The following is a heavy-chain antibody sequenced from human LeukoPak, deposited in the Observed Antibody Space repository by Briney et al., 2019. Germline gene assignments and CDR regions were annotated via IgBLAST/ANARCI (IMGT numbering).Heavy chain of an antibody. CDR3: ARPVDSGTYYRYFDY. V-gene: IGHV3-21*01. CDR1: GFPFSSYS. Sequence: GGSLRLSCAASGFPFSSYSMNWVRQAPGKGLEWVSSISSSSNIFYADSVKGRFTISRDNARSSLYLQMNSLRPEDTAVYYCARPVDSGTYYRYFDYWGQGTLVTVSS. D-gene: IGHD1-26*01. CDR2: ISSSSNI. J-gene: IGHJ4*02.